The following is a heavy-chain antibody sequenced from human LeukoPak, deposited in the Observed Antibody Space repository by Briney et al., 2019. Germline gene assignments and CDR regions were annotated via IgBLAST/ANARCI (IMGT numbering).Heavy chain of an antibody. J-gene: IGHJ4*02. CDR2: IYYSGST. CDR3: ARGAMIQPLDY. V-gene: IGHV4-59*01. D-gene: IGHD3-22*01. Sequence: SETLSLTCTVSGGSISSYYWSWFRQPPGKGLEWIGYIYYSGSTNYNPSLKSRVTISVDTSKNQFSLKLSSVTAADTAVYYCARGAMIQPLDYWGQGTLVTVSS. CDR1: GGSISSYY.